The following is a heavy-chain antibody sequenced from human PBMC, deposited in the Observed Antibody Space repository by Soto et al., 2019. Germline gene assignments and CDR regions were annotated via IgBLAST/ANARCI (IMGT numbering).Heavy chain of an antibody. V-gene: IGHV3-23*01. CDR3: AKPRNYYDSSGYPAPFDY. Sequence: GGSLRLSCAASGFTFSSYAMSWVRQAPGKGLEWVSAISGSGGSTYYADSVKGRFTISRDNSKNTLYLQMNSLRAEDTAVYYCAKPRNYYDSSGYPAPFDYWGQGTLVTASS. CDR2: ISGSGGST. J-gene: IGHJ4*02. D-gene: IGHD3-22*01. CDR1: GFTFSSYA.